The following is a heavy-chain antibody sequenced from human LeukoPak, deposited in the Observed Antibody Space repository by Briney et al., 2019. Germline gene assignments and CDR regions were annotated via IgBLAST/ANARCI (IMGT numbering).Heavy chain of an antibody. Sequence: SETLSLTCTVSGGSISSYYWSWIRQPPGKGVEWIGYIYYSGSTNYNPSLKSRITISVDTSKNQFSLKLSSVTAADTAVYYCARGGAVAGILVYWGQGTLVTVSS. J-gene: IGHJ4*02. CDR2: IYYSGST. V-gene: IGHV4-59*01. CDR1: GGSISSYY. D-gene: IGHD6-19*01. CDR3: ARGGAVAGILVY.